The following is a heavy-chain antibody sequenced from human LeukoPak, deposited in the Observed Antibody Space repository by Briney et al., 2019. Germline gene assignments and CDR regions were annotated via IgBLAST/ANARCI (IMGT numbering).Heavy chain of an antibody. D-gene: IGHD6-19*01. CDR3: ARASIAVAGPIH. Sequence: PGGSLRLSCAASGFTFSSYSMNWVRQAPGKWLEWVSSISSSSSYIYYADSVQGRFTISRDNAKNSLYLQMNSLRAEDTAVYYCARASIAVAGPIHWGQGTLVTVSS. J-gene: IGHJ4*02. CDR1: GFTFSSYS. V-gene: IGHV3-21*01. CDR2: ISSSSSYI.